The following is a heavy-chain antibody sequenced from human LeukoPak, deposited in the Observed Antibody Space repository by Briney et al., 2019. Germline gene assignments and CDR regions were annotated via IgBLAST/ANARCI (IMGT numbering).Heavy chain of an antibody. V-gene: IGHV3-74*01. CDR3: ARGSSGWYGIDY. D-gene: IGHD6-19*01. Sequence: GGSLRLSCAASGFTFSNYWMHWVRQVPGRGLVCVSRINIDGTSTSYADSVKGRFTISRDNAKNALYLQMNSLRAEDTAVYYCARGSSGWYGIDYWGQGALVNVSS. CDR2: INIDGTST. CDR1: GFTFSNYW. J-gene: IGHJ4*02.